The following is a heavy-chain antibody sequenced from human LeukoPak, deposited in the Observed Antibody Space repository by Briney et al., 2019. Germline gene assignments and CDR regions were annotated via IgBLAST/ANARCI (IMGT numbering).Heavy chain of an antibody. CDR2: TYPCGSDT. CDR3: ARQTPSAGSWYEDADY. J-gene: IGHJ4*02. Sequence: EALKISCKGAAYSFISYFTGWWRQTPGIDLAEIGITYPCGSDTRYSPSFQGQVNLSADKSISTAYLKWSSLKASDTAMYYCARQTPSAGSWYEDADYWGQGTLVTVSS. CDR1: AYSFISYF. V-gene: IGHV5-51*01. D-gene: IGHD6-13*01.